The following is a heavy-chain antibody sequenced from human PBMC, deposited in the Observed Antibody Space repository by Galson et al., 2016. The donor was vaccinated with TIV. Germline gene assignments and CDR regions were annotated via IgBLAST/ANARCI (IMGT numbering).Heavy chain of an antibody. V-gene: IGHV3-30*02. D-gene: IGHD2-8*02. J-gene: IGHJ3*02. CDR1: GFSLKDYG. Sequence: SLRLSCAVSGFSLKDYGTHWVRQAPGKGLEWVAVIGYDGTTKYYADSVKGRFPITRDNSRNTLYLQMNSLTSDDTAVYFCAKDRTMRPRYCTVSYCSPWDGFDIWGLGSMVTVSA. CDR3: AKDRTMRPRYCTVSYCSPWDGFDI. CDR2: IGYDGTTK.